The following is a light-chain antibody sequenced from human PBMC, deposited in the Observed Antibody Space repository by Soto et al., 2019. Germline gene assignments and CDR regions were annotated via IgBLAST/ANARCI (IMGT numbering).Light chain of an antibody. V-gene: IGKV1-39*01. J-gene: IGKJ3*01. CDR3: QQSFSIPFT. Sequence: DIQMTQSPSSLSATVGDRVTITCRASQTIGKYLNWYQQQPGKVPKLLIYVASYLQSGVPSRFSGSESGTDFTLNISDLRPEDFATYYCQQSFSIPFTFGPGTKVDIK. CDR2: VAS. CDR1: QTIGKY.